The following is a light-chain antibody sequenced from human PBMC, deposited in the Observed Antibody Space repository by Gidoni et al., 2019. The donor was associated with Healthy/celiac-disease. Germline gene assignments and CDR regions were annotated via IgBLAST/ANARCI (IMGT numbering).Light chain of an antibody. V-gene: IGKV3-15*01. Sequence: EIVMTQSPATLSVSTGERATLSCRASQSVSSNLAWYQQKPGQAPRLLIYGASPRATGIPARFSGSGSGTEFTLTISSLQSEDFAVYYCQQYNNWPPYTFGQXTKLEIK. CDR3: QQYNNWPPYT. J-gene: IGKJ2*01. CDR2: GAS. CDR1: QSVSSN.